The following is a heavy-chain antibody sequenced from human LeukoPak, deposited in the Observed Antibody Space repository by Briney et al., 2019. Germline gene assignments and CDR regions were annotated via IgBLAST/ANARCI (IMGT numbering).Heavy chain of an antibody. CDR1: AGSISGYY. D-gene: IGHD3-16*01. CDR2: IYDSEIT. V-gene: IGHV4-59*03. Sequence: PSETLSLTYTVSAGSISGYYWSWIRQPPGKGLEWIGYIYDSEITKYHPSLKSRVTMSVDTSENQFSLKLNSVTAADTAVYYCARGRFAGGSQYRGVDYWGQGTLVTVSS. CDR3: ARGRFAGGSQYRGVDY. J-gene: IGHJ4*02.